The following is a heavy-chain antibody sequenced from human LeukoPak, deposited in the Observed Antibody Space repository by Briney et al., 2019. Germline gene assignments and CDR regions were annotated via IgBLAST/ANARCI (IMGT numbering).Heavy chain of an antibody. J-gene: IGHJ4*02. V-gene: IGHV3-23*01. CDR2: ISGSGGST. Sequence: PGGSLRLSCAASGFTFSSYAMSWVRQAPGKGLEWVSAISGSGGSTYYADSVKGRFTISRDNSKNTLYLQMNSLKTEDTAVYYCTTDAAYCGGDCYWGQGTLVTVSS. CDR1: GFTFSSYA. CDR3: TTDAAYCGGDCY. D-gene: IGHD2-21*02.